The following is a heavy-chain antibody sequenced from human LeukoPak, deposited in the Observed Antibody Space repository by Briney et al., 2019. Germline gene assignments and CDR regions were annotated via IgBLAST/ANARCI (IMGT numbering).Heavy chain of an antibody. CDR3: AKDIFTTAHYYFDY. CDR2: ISWNSGSI. V-gene: IGHV3-9*01. D-gene: IGHD4-17*01. J-gene: IGHJ4*02. Sequence: GGSLRLSCAASGFTFDDYAMHWVRQAPGKGLEWVSGISWNSGSISYADSVKGRFTISRDNAKNSLYLQMNSLRAEDTALYYCAKDIFTTAHYYFDYWGQGTLVTVSS. CDR1: GFTFDDYA.